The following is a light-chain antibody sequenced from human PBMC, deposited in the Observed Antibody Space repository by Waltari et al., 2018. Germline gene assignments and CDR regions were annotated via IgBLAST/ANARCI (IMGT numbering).Light chain of an antibody. V-gene: IGLV3-27*01. CDR1: VMSKKY. Sequence: SYELTQPSSVSVSPGQPVRTTCSGDVMSKKYARWFQQKPGQAPVFVIFKDNERPSGIPERFSGSSSGTTVTLTISGAQVEDEADYYCYSAADNNLVFGGGTKLTVL. J-gene: IGLJ2*01. CDR2: KDN. CDR3: YSAADNNLV.